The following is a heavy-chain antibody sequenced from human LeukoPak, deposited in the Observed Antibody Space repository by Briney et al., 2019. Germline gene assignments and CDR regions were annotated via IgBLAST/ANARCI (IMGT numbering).Heavy chain of an antibody. CDR3: ARGGGVEYYDILTGYYNYYYYGMDV. D-gene: IGHD3-9*01. J-gene: IGHJ6*02. V-gene: IGHV3-7*01. CDR1: GFTFSNYW. Sequence: GGSLRLSCVASGFTFSNYWMHWVRQPPGKGLEWVANIKQDGSEKYYVDSVKGRFTISRDNAKNSLYLQMNSLRAEDTAVYYCARGGGVEYYDILTGYYNYYYYGMDVWGQGTTVTVSS. CDR2: IKQDGSEK.